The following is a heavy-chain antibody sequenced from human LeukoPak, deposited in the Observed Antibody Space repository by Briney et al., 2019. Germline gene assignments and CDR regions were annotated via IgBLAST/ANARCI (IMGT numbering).Heavy chain of an antibody. CDR1: GFTVSSNY. J-gene: IGHJ4*02. CDR3: ARALILTGYYKGSFDY. Sequence: QSGGSLRLSCAASGFTVSSNYMSWVRQAPGKGLEWVSVIYSGGSTYYADSVKGRFTISRDNSKNTLYLRMNSLRAEDTAVYYCARALILTGYYKGSFDYWGQGTLVTVSS. D-gene: IGHD3-9*01. V-gene: IGHV3-66*01. CDR2: IYSGGST.